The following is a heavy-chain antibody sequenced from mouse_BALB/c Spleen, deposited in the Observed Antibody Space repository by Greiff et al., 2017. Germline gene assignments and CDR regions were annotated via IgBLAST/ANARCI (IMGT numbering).Heavy chain of an antibody. J-gene: IGHJ4*01. V-gene: IGHV5-6-5*01. D-gene: IGHD2-1*01. CDR2: ISSGGST. Sequence: EVMLVESGGGLVKPGGSLKLSCAASGFTFSSYAMSWVRQTPEKRLEWVASISSGGSTYYPDRVTGRFTISRDNARNILYLQMSSLRSEDTAMYDCARAGLYGNYVMDDWGQGTSVTVSS. CDR1: GFTFSSYA. CDR3: ARAGLYGNYVMDD.